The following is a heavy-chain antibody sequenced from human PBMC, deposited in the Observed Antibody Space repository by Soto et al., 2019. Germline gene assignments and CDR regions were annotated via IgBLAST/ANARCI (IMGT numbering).Heavy chain of an antibody. Sequence: PSETLPLTCAVYGGSSSGYYWSCIRQPPGKGLEWIGEINHSGSTNYTPSLKSRVTISVDTSKNQFSLKLSSVTAADTAVYYCARGSDPHCSSTSCYTGLFDYWGQGTLVTVSS. CDR2: INHSGST. D-gene: IGHD2-2*02. J-gene: IGHJ4*02. V-gene: IGHV4-34*01. CDR3: ARGSDPHCSSTSCYTGLFDY. CDR1: GGSSSGYY.